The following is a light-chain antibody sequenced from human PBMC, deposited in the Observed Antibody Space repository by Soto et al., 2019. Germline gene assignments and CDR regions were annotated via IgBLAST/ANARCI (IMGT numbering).Light chain of an antibody. CDR3: SSYAGSNDRWV. CDR2: EVS. Sequence: QSALTQPPSASGSPGQSVTISCTGTSSDIGDYNYVSWYQQHPGKAPKLMIHEVSKRPSGVPDRFSGSKSGNTASLTVSGLQAEDEVDYYCSSYAGSNDRWVFGGGTKLTVL. V-gene: IGLV2-8*01. J-gene: IGLJ3*02. CDR1: SSDIGDYNY.